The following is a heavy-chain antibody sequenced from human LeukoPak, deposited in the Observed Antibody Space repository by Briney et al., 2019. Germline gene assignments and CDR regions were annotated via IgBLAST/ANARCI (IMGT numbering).Heavy chain of an antibody. CDR3: ARDQDSGYDY. J-gene: IGHJ4*02. V-gene: IGHV3-23*01. Sequence: GGSLRLSCVASGFPFSTYAMLWVRQAPGKGLEWVSTISDSGDNTYYIDSVKGRFTVSRDNSRDTLYLQMNSLRAEDTAVYYCARDQDSGYDYWGQGTLVTVSS. CDR1: GFPFSTYA. CDR2: ISDSGDNT. D-gene: IGHD6-25*01.